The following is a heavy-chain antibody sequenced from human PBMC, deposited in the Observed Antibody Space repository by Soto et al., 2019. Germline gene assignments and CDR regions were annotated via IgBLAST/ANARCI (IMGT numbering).Heavy chain of an antibody. CDR2: ISGSGGST. Sequence: EVQLLESGGGLVQPGGSLRLSCAASGFTFSSYAMSWVRQAPGKGLEWVSAISGSGGSTYYADSVKGRFTISRDNSKNTLYLQMNSLRAEDTAVYYCAKDVPLESFGSGPFDYWGQGTLVTVSS. V-gene: IGHV3-23*01. D-gene: IGHD6-19*01. CDR3: AKDVPLESFGSGPFDY. CDR1: GFTFSSYA. J-gene: IGHJ4*02.